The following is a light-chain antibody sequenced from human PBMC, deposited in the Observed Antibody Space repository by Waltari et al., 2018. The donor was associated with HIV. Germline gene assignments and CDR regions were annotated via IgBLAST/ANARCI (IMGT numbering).Light chain of an antibody. J-gene: IGLJ2*01. V-gene: IGLV2-11*01. CDR2: DVN. CDR3: SSYGGVASYLI. Sequence: HSALTQPRSVSGSPGQSVTISCTGTSSDIGAYDYVSWFQKFPGRAPKLRIFDVNKRPAGVPDRCSGFKSGDTSSLTISGLQPDDESDYFCSSYGGVASYLIFGGGTTLTVL. CDR1: SSDIGAYDY.